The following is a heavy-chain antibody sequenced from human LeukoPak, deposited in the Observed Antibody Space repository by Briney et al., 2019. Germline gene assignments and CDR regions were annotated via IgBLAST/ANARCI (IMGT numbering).Heavy chain of an antibody. J-gene: IGHJ4*02. CDR2: IWYDGSNK. D-gene: IGHD5-18*01. Sequence: GGSLRLSCAASGFTFSSYGMHWVRQAPGKGLEWVAVIWYDGSNKYYVGSVKGRFTISRDNSKNTLYLQMNSLRAEATAVYYCARDLYSQSSSGLDYWGQGTLVTVSS. V-gene: IGHV3-33*01. CDR3: ARDLYSQSSSGLDY. CDR1: GFTFSSYG.